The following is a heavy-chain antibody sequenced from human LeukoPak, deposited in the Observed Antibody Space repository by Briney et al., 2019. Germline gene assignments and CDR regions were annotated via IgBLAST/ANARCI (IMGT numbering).Heavy chain of an antibody. CDR2: IIPILSIA. D-gene: IGHD3-3*01. CDR3: ARHYDSDNWFDP. J-gene: IGHJ5*02. CDR1: GGTFSSYT. V-gene: IGHV1-69*02. Sequence: GASVKVSCKASGGTFSSYTISWVRQAPGQGLEWMGRIIPILSIANYAQKFQGRVTITADKSTSTAYMELSSLRSEDTAVHYCARHYDSDNWFDPWGQGTLVTVSS.